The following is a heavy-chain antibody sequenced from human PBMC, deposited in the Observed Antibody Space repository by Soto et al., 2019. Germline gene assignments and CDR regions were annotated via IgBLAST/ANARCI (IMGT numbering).Heavy chain of an antibody. CDR2: IYYSGST. CDR3: ARDNYYGSGSYYNDPFHFDH. D-gene: IGHD3-10*01. Sequence: SETLPLTCTVSGGSISRYYWSWIRQPPGKGLEWIGYIYYSGSTNYNPSLKSRVTISVDTSKNQFSLKLSSVTAADTAVYYCARDNYYGSGSYYNDPFHFDHWGQGTLVTVS. V-gene: IGHV4-59*01. J-gene: IGHJ4*02. CDR1: GGSISRYY.